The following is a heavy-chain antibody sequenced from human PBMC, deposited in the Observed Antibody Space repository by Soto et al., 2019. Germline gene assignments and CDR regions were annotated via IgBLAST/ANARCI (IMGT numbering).Heavy chain of an antibody. CDR1: GFTFSSYA. V-gene: IGHV3-30-3*01. D-gene: IGHD6-13*01. J-gene: IGHJ1*01. CDR3: ATTGEYSSSWYPGYFQH. Sequence: PGGSLRLSCAASGFTFSSYAMHWVRQAPGKGLEWVAVISYDGSNKYYADSVKGRFTISRDNSKNTLYLQMNSLRAEDTAVYYCATTGEYSSSWYPGYFQHWGQGTLVTVSS. CDR2: ISYDGSNK.